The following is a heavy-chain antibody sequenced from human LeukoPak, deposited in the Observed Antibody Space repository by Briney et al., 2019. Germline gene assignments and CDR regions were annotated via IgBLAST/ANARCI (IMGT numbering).Heavy chain of an antibody. CDR2: ISKNSDDI. Sequence: GGSLRLYCVASGFTFSIYSMNWVRQAPGKGLEGVSYISKNSDDIYNADSVRGRFTISRDNAKNSLYLQMNSLRAEDTAVYYCARVRPGYYCDYWGQGILVTVSS. CDR3: ARVRPGYYCDY. J-gene: IGHJ4*02. V-gene: IGHV3-21*05. CDR1: GFTFSIYS.